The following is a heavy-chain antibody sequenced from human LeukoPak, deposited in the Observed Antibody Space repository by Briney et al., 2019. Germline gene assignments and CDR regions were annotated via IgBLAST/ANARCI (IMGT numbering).Heavy chain of an antibody. J-gene: IGHJ4*02. CDR1: GGSISSYY. CDR2: IYYSGST. CDR3: ARGKYYYGSGSYTPFDY. V-gene: IGHV4-59*12. D-gene: IGHD3-10*01. Sequence: SETLSLTCTVSGGSISSYYWSWIRQPPGKGLEWIGYIYYSGSTNYNPSLKSRVTLSVDTSKNQFSLKLSSVTAADTAVYYCARGKYYYGSGSYTPFDYWGQGTLVTVSS.